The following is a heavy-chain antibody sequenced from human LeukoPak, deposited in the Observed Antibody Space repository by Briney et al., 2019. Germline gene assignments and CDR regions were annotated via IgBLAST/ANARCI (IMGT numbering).Heavy chain of an antibody. CDR1: GFTFSSYS. D-gene: IGHD5-18*01. CDR3: ARPDVDTATF. V-gene: IGHV3-48*01. Sequence: GGSLRLSCAASGFTFSSYSMNWVRQAPGKGLEWVSYISSSSSTVYYADSVKGRFTISRDNAKNSLYLQMNSLRAEDTAVYYCARPDVDTATFWGQGTLVTVSS. J-gene: IGHJ4*02. CDR2: ISSSSSTV.